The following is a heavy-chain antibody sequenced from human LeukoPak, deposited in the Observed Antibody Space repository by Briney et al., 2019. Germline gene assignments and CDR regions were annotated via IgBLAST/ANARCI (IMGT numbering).Heavy chain of an antibody. CDR1: GFTFRSYG. Sequence: GGSLRLSCAASGFTFRSYGMHWVRQAPGKGLEWVAVISYDGSNKYYADSVKGRFTISRDNSKNTLYLQMSSLRAEDTAVYYCAKGNDFDYWGQGTLVTVSS. V-gene: IGHV3-30*18. CDR2: ISYDGSNK. D-gene: IGHD3-10*01. J-gene: IGHJ4*02. CDR3: AKGNDFDY.